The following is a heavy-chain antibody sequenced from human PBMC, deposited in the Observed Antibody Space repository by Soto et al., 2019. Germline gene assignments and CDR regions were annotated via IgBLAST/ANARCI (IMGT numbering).Heavy chain of an antibody. D-gene: IGHD1-1*01. CDR2: INPSGGST. J-gene: IGHJ6*02. V-gene: IGHV1-46*01. CDR1: GYTFTSYY. CDR3: ARDRNNWNDLYYYGMDV. Sequence: ASVKVSCKASGYTFTSYYMHWVRQAPGQGLEWMGIINPSGGSTSYAQKFQGRVTMTRDTSTSTVYMELSSLRSEDTAVYYCARDRNNWNDLYYYGMDVWGQGTTVTVSS.